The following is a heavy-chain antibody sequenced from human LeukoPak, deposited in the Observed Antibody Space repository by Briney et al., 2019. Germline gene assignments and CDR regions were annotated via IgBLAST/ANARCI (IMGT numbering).Heavy chain of an antibody. J-gene: IGHJ4*02. CDR2: IGTAGDT. CDR1: GFTLSSYD. V-gene: IGHV3-13*01. D-gene: IGHD6-13*01. Sequence: PGGSLRLSCAASGFTLSSYDMHWVRQATGKGLEWVSAIGTAGDTYYPGSVKGRFTISRENAKNSLYLQMNSLSAGDTAVYYCASSPAYSSSWYAIDNWGQGTLVTVSS. CDR3: ASSPAYSSSWYAIDN.